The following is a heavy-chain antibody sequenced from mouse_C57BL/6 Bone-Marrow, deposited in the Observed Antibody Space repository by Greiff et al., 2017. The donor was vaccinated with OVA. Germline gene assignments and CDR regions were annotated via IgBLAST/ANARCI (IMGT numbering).Heavy chain of an antibody. J-gene: IGHJ3*01. CDR1: GYTFTTYP. CDR3: ARTEDYDGDWFAY. V-gene: IGHV1-47*01. Sequence: QVQLKQSGAELVKPGASVKMSCKASGYTFTTYPIEWMKQNHGNSLEWIGNFHPYNDDTKYNEKFKGKATLTVEKSSITVYLELSRLTSDDSAVYYCARTEDYDGDWFAYWGQGTLVTVSA. D-gene: IGHD2-4*01. CDR2: FHPYNDDT.